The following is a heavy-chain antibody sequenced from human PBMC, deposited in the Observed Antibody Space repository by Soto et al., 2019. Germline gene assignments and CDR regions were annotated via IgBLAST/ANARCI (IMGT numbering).Heavy chain of an antibody. V-gene: IGHV4-34*01. CDR2: IHPSGTI. Sequence: QVQLQQWGAGLLKPSETLSLTCAVYGGSFSGYYWSWIRQPPGKGLEWIGEIHPSGTINYNPSHMSRVTISGDTSKNQFSLDLSSVTAADTALYYCARGTDAYKTGNYWGQGTLVTVSS. J-gene: IGHJ4*02. CDR1: GGSFSGYY. CDR3: ARGTDAYKTGNY. D-gene: IGHD1-1*01.